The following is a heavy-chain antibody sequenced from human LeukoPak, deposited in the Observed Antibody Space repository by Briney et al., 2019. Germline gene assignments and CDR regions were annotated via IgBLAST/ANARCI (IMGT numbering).Heavy chain of an antibody. Sequence: SETLSLTCTVSGGSISSYYWSWIRQPAGKGLQWIGRFYTSGSTNYNPSLESRVTMSVDTSKNQFSLKLSSVTAADTAVYYCARSNYYDSSGYYHGYYYYYMDVWGKGTTVTVSS. CDR2: FYTSGST. D-gene: IGHD3-22*01. J-gene: IGHJ6*03. V-gene: IGHV4-4*07. CDR1: GGSISSYY. CDR3: ARSNYYDSSGYYHGYYYYYMDV.